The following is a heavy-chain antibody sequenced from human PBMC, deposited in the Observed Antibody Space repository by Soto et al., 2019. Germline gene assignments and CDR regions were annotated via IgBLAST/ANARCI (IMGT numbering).Heavy chain of an antibody. CDR3: ARSRVYYYDSSGYAFDI. Sequence: ASVKVSCKASGYTFTSDGISGVRQAPGQGLEWMGWISAYNGNTNYAQKLQGRVTMTTDTSTSTAYMELRSLRSDDTAVYYCARSRVYYYDSSGYAFDIWGQGTMVTVSS. V-gene: IGHV1-18*01. CDR2: ISAYNGNT. D-gene: IGHD3-22*01. CDR1: GYTFTSDG. J-gene: IGHJ3*02.